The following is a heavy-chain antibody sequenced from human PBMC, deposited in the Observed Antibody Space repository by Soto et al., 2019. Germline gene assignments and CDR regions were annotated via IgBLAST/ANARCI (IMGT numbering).Heavy chain of an antibody. CDR3: TRESCGVDCWGGYDI. J-gene: IGHJ3*02. V-gene: IGHV3-33*01. D-gene: IGHD2-21*02. CDR2: IWYDGRDQ. Sequence: QVQLAESGGGVVQTGRSLRLSCTASGFTFSHYGMHWVRQAPGKGLEWVAGIWYDGRDQYYADSVKGGFTISRDNSQNTLYLQMNSLRVEDTAVYYCTRESCGVDCWGGYDIWGQGTMVTVS. CDR1: GFTFSHYG.